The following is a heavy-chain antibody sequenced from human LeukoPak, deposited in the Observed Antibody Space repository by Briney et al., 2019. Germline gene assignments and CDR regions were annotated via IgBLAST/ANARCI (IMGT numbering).Heavy chain of an antibody. J-gene: IGHJ6*03. CDR3: ARDLTTVTPLYGGHYYYYYMDV. CDR2: IYYIGST. CDR1: GGSISRSNYY. Sequence: PSETLSLTCTVSGGSISRSNYYWGWIRQPPGKGLKWIGSIYYIGSTYYSPSLKSRVTISVDTTKNQFSLKLSSVTAADTAVYYCARDLTTVTPLYGGHYYYYYMDVWGKGTTVTVSS. V-gene: IGHV4-39*07. D-gene: IGHD4-11*01.